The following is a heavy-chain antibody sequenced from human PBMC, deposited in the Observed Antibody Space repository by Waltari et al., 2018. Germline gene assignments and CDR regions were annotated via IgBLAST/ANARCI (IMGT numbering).Heavy chain of an antibody. D-gene: IGHD2-15*01. V-gene: IGHV4-34*01. CDR2: INHAGNT. Sequence: QVHLQQWGAGLLKASETLSLTCAVDGGSFRGYYWSWVRQPPGKGLEWIGEINHAGNTNFNPSLKSRVVISEDTSKSQFYLKLTFVTAVDTGVYYCARLEDCSGGNCYSANNHPVDVWGQGTSVTVSS. CDR1: GGSFRGYY. J-gene: IGHJ6*02. CDR3: ARLEDCSGGNCYSANNHPVDV.